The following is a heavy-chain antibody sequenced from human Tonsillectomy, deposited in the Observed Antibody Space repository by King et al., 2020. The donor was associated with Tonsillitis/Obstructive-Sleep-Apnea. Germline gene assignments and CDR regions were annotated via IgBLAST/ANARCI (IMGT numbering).Heavy chain of an antibody. Sequence: QLQESGPGLVKPSETLSLTCTVSGGSISSSSFYWGWIRQPPGKGREWIGTIYYIVSTYYNPSLTSRVTTSVDPSQNQFSLKLSFLTAADTAVYYCATVPAADNYYYYYMDVWGKGTTVTVSS. CDR2: IYYIVST. D-gene: IGHD2-2*01. CDR1: GGSISSSSFY. V-gene: IGHV4-39*01. J-gene: IGHJ6*03. CDR3: ATVPAADNYYYYYMDV.